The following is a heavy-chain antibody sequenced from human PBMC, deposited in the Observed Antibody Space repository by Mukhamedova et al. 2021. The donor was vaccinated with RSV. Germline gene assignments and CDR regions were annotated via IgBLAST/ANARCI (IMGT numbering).Heavy chain of an antibody. D-gene: IGHD1-7*01. J-gene: IGHJ6*02. CDR2: ISYDGSNK. V-gene: IGHV3-30*19. CDR3: ARDRNWNYAAYYYYVMDV. Sequence: GMHWVRQAPGKGLEWVAVISYDGSNKYYADSVKGRFTISRDNSKNTLYLQMNSLRAEDTAVYYCARDRNWNYAAYYYYVMDVWGQG.